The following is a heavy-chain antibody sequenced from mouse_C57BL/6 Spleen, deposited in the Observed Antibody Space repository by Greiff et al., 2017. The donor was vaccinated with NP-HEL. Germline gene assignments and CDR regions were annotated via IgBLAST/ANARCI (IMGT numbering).Heavy chain of an antibody. Sequence: QVQLKQPGAELVMPGASVKLSCKASGYTFTSYWMHWVKQRPGQGLEWIGEIDPSDSYTNYNQKFKGKSTLTVDKSSSTAYMQLSSLTSEDSAVYYCARWGDGYYLDYWGQGTTLTVSS. D-gene: IGHD2-3*01. V-gene: IGHV1-69*01. CDR3: ARWGDGYYLDY. CDR2: IDPSDSYT. J-gene: IGHJ2*01. CDR1: GYTFTSYW.